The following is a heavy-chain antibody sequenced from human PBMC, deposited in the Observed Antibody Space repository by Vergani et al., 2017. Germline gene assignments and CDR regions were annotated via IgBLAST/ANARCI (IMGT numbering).Heavy chain of an antibody. CDR1: GFTFSSYS. D-gene: IGHD2-2*01. CDR3: ARRDIVVVPAAPPGYYYYGMDV. Sequence: EVQLVESGGGLVKPGGSLRLSCAASGFTFSSYSMNWVRQAPGKGLEWVSSISSSSSYIYYADSVKGRFTISRDNAKNSRYLQMNSLRAEDTAVYYCARRDIVVVPAAPPGYYYYGMDVWGQGTTVTVSS. J-gene: IGHJ6*02. V-gene: IGHV3-21*01. CDR2: ISSSSSYI.